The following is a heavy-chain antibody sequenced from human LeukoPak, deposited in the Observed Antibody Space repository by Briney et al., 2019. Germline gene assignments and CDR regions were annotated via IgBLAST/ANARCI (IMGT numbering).Heavy chain of an antibody. CDR2: ISGGGGST. Sequence: GGSLRLSCAASGFTVSSNYMSWVRQAPGKGLEWLSTISGGGGSTYYADSVKGRFTISRDNSKNTLYLHMKSLRAEDTAVYYCARDLRGSIVRYFDYWGQGTLVTVSS. CDR3: ARDLRGSIVRYFDY. J-gene: IGHJ4*02. CDR1: GFTVSSNY. D-gene: IGHD3-9*01. V-gene: IGHV3-23*01.